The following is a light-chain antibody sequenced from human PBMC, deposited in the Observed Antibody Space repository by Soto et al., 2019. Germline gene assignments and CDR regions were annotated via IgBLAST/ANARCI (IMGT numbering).Light chain of an antibody. CDR3: QQRSNWPLT. CDR1: QSVSSY. J-gene: IGKJ4*01. V-gene: IGKV3-11*01. Sequence: EIVLTQSPATLSLSPGERATLSCRASQSVSSYLAWYQQRPGQAPRLLVSDASKRATGVPARFSGSGSGTDFTLIISSLEPEDFAVYYCQQRSNWPLTFGGGTKVEIK. CDR2: DAS.